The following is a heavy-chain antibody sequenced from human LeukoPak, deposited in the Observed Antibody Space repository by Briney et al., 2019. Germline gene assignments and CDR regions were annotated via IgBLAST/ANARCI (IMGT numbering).Heavy chain of an antibody. V-gene: IGHV3-33*01. Sequence: GGSLRLSCAASGFTYSSYGMHWVRQAPGKGLEWVAVIWYDGSNKYYADSVKGRFTISRDNSKNTLYLQMNSLRAEDTAVYYCARGGRDGYNYAAFDIWGQGTMVTVSS. CDR3: ARGGRDGYNYAAFDI. CDR2: IWYDGSNK. J-gene: IGHJ3*02. CDR1: GFTYSSYG. D-gene: IGHD5-24*01.